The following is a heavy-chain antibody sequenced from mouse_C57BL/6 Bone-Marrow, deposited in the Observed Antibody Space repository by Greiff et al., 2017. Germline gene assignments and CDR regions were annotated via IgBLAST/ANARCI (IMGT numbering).Heavy chain of an antibody. V-gene: IGHV5-9-1*02. CDR2: ISSGGDYI. CDR1: GFTFSSYA. J-gene: IGHJ1*03. CDR3: TRVLLYYGSSYEYFDV. Sequence: EVKVVESGEGLVKPGGSLKLSCAASGFTFSSYAMSWVRQTPEKRLEWVAYISSGGDYIYYADTVKGRFTISRDNARNTLYLQMSSLKSEDTAMYYCTRVLLYYGSSYEYFDVWGTGTTVTVSS. D-gene: IGHD1-1*01.